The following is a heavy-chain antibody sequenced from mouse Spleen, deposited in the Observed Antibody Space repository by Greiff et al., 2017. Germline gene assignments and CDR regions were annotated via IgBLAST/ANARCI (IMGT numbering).Heavy chain of an antibody. CDR3: EPIYYDYDVFAY. CDR1: GYTFTSYT. J-gene: IGHJ3*01. V-gene: IGHV1-4*01. Sequence: VKLMESGAELARPGASVKMSCKASGYTFTSYTMHWVKQRPGQGLEWIGYINPSSGYTKYNQKFKDKATLTADKSSSTAYMQLSSLKSEDSAVYYCEPIYYDYDVFAYWGQGTLLTVSA. D-gene: IGHD2-4*01. CDR2: INPSSGYT.